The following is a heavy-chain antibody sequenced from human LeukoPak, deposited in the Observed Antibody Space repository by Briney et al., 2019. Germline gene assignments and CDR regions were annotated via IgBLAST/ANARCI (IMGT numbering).Heavy chain of an antibody. Sequence: RGSLRLSCAASGFTFSSYWMSWVRQAPGKGLEWVANIKQDGSEKYYVDSVKGRFTISRDNAKNSLYLQMNSLRAEDTAVYYCARAPRYFDWLLLGNPYYFDYWGQGTLVTVSS. CDR2: IKQDGSEK. CDR3: ARAPRYFDWLLLGNPYYFDY. CDR1: GFTFSSYW. V-gene: IGHV3-7*04. J-gene: IGHJ4*02. D-gene: IGHD3-9*01.